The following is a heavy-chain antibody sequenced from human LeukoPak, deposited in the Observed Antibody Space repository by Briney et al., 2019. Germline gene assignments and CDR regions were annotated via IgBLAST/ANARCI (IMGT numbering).Heavy chain of an antibody. Sequence: GRSLRLSCAASGFTFTSYTMHWVRQAPGKGLEWVAATSYDGTNKYYADSVKGRFTISRDNSKNTLYLQMNSLRAEDTAVYYCAKASKLIWGYFDYWGRGTLVTVSS. CDR3: AKASKLIWGYFDY. CDR2: TSYDGTNK. J-gene: IGHJ4*02. V-gene: IGHV3-30*04. D-gene: IGHD3-16*01. CDR1: GFTFTSYT.